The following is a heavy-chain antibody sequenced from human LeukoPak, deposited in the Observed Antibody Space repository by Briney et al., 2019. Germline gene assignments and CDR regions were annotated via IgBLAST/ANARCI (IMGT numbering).Heavy chain of an antibody. Sequence: QSGGSLRLSCAASGFTFSTYSMNWVRQAPGKGLEWVSYISSGSTTIYYADSVKGRFTISRDNAKNSLYLQMNSLRAEDTAVYYCARLVGGDYYGSGGYYYYYYMDVWGKGTTVTISS. CDR3: ARLVGGDYYGSGGYYYYYYMDV. V-gene: IGHV3-48*01. CDR1: GFTFSTYS. J-gene: IGHJ6*03. CDR2: ISSGSTTI. D-gene: IGHD3-10*01.